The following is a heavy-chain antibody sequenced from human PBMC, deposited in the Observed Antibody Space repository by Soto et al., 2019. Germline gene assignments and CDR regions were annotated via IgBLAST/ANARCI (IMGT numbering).Heavy chain of an antibody. CDR2: ISYDGSIK. J-gene: IGHJ6*02. D-gene: IGHD5-18*01. V-gene: IGHV3-30*18. CDR1: GFTFRGYG. CDR3: ANSEYSRYKNIDV. Sequence: GGSLRLSCAASGFTFRGYGMHGVRQAPGRGLEWVALISYDGSIKYYADSVRGRFTISRDNSKNTLYLQMNSLRAEDTAVYYCANSEYSRYKNIDVWGQGTTVTVSS.